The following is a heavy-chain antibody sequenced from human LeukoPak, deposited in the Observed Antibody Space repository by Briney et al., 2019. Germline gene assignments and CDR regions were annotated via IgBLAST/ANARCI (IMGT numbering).Heavy chain of an antibody. CDR1: GGSFSGYY. CDR2: TYHSGST. V-gene: IGHV4-34*01. J-gene: IGHJ6*03. Sequence: SETLSLTCAVYGGSFSGYYWSWIRQSPGKGLEWIGETYHSGSTNYNSSLKSRVTISLDTSKNQFSLKLSSVTAADTAVYYCARGRRIVVVLGATRTHRDYYMDVWGKGTTVTVSS. D-gene: IGHD2-15*01. CDR3: ARGRRIVVVLGATRTHRDYYMDV.